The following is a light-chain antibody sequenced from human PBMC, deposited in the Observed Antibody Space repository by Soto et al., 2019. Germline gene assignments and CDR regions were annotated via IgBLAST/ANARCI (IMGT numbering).Light chain of an antibody. J-gene: IGLJ1*01. CDR1: SSDIGGYDY. Sequence: QSALTQPASVSGSPGQSITISCTGTSSDIGGYDYVSWYQQYPGKAPKLMIYDVSNRPSGVSDRFSGSKSANTASLTISGLQAENEADYYCNSYTTSSSLYVFGTGTTVT. CDR3: NSYTTSSSLYV. V-gene: IGLV2-14*01. CDR2: DVS.